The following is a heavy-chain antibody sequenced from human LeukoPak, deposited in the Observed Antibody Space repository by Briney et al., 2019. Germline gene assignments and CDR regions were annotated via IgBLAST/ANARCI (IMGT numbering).Heavy chain of an antibody. J-gene: IGHJ4*02. CDR1: GYTLTELS. D-gene: IGHD2-2*01. CDR2: FDPEDGET. Sequence: ASVKVSCKGSGYTLTELSMHWVRQAPGKGLEWMGGFDPEDGETIYAQKFQGRVTMTEDTSTDTAYMELSSLRSEDTAVYYCATELYCSSTSCSPYFDYWGQGTLVTVSS. CDR3: ATELYCSSTSCSPYFDY. V-gene: IGHV1-24*01.